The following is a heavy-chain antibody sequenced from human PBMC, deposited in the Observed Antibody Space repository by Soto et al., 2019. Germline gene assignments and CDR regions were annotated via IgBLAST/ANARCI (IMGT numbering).Heavy chain of an antibody. Sequence: PGGSLRLSCAASGFTFIDAWMSWVRQAPGKGLDWVGRIKSKSDGGTTEYAAPVRDRFTISRHDSKNTLYLKMNSLKTEDTAVYSCTTDLWRIVVVVASTGYFNTWGQGTPVTVSS. D-gene: IGHD2-15*01. CDR1: GFTFIDAW. J-gene: IGHJ4*02. V-gene: IGHV3-15*01. CDR2: IKSKSDGGTT. CDR3: TTDLWRIVVVVASTGYFNT.